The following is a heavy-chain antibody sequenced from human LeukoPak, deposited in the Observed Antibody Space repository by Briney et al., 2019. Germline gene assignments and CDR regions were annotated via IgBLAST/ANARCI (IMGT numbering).Heavy chain of an antibody. J-gene: IGHJ6*02. V-gene: IGHV3-74*01. D-gene: IGHD6-13*01. CDR3: ARDLAAAGSYYGMDV. CDR2: INSDGSST. CDR1: GFTFSSYW. Sequence: GGSLRLSCAASGFTFSSYWMHWVRQVPGKGLIWVSHINSDGSSTSYADSVKGRFTVSRDNAKNTLYLQINSLRAEDTAVYYCARDLAAAGSYYGMDVWGQGTTVTVSS.